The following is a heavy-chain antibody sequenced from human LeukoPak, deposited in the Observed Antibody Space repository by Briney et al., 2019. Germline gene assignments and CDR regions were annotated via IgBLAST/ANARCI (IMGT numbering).Heavy chain of an antibody. CDR3: ARGPPLIAVAGKKWFG. V-gene: IGHV1-2*02. CDR2: INPNSGGT. D-gene: IGHD6-19*01. CDR1: GYTFTGYY. J-gene: IGHJ4*02. Sequence: GASVKVSCKASGYTFTGYYMHWVRQAPGQGLEWMGWINPNSGGTNYAQKFQGGVTMTRDTSISTAYMELSRLRSDDTAVYYCARGPPLIAVAGKKWFGWVQGTLVTVSS.